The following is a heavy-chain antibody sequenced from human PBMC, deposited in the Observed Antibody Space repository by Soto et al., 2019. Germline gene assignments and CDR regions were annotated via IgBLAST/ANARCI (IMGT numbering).Heavy chain of an antibody. J-gene: IGHJ6*02. Sequence: GESLKISCKGSGYSFTSYWISWVRQMPGKGLEWMGRIDPSDSYTNYSPSFQGHVTISADKSISTAYLQWSSLKASDTAMYYCAREGVFPVAIVAHHNGMDVWCQATTVTVS. D-gene: IGHD2-15*01. V-gene: IGHV5-10-1*01. CDR2: IDPSDSYT. CDR3: AREGVFPVAIVAHHNGMDV. CDR1: GYSFTSYW.